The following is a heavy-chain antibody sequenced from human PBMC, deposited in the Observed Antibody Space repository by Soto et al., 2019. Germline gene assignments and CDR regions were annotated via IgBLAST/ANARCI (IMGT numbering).Heavy chain of an antibody. CDR3: ARDIATVVTGPNWFDP. Sequence: ASVKVSCKASGYTFTSYYMHWVRQAPGQGLEWMGIINPSGGSTSYAQKFQGRVTMTRDTSTSTVYMELSSRRSEDTAVYYCARDIATVVTGPNWFDPWGQGTLVTVSS. J-gene: IGHJ5*02. V-gene: IGHV1-46*01. CDR1: GYTFTSYY. D-gene: IGHD2-15*01. CDR2: INPSGGST.